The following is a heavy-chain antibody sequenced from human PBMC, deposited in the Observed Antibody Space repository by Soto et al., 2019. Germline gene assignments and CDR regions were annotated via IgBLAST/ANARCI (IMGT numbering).Heavy chain of an antibody. CDR2: TYHSGNP. D-gene: IGHD6-19*01. V-gene: IGHV4-30-2*01. J-gene: IGHJ5*02. CDR1: GDTISTGGYT. Sequence: PSETLSLTCDVSGDTISTGGYTWAWIRQPPGKALEWIGHTYHSGNPYYNPSLKSRVIISVDRSKNQFSLKLSSVTAADTAVYYCARGGNSLSKWLANWFDPWGQGTLVTVSS. CDR3: ARGGNSLSKWLANWFDP.